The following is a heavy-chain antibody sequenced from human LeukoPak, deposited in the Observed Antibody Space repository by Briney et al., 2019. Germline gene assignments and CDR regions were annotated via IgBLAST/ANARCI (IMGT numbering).Heavy chain of an antibody. V-gene: IGHV3-74*01. Sequence: GSLRLSCAASGNYWMHWVRQVPGKGLVWVSHINSDGSWTCYADSVKGRFTISKDNAKNTVYLQMNSLRAEDTAVYYCVSFYETYWGRGTLVTVSS. J-gene: IGHJ4*02. CDR3: VSFYETY. CDR1: GNYW. D-gene: IGHD2/OR15-2a*01. CDR2: INSDGSWT.